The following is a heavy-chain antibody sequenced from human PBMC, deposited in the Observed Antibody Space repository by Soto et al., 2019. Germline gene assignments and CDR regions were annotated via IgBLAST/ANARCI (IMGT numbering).Heavy chain of an antibody. D-gene: IGHD2-2*03. CDR3: ARVDIVVVPAAPRYYYMDV. J-gene: IGHJ6*03. CDR1: GGSISSSSYY. V-gene: IGHV4-39*01. Sequence: SETLSLTCTVSGGSISSSSYYWGWIRQPPGKGLEWIGSIYYSGSTYYNPSLKSRVTISVDTSKNQFSLKLSSVTAADTAVYYCARVDIVVVPAAPRYYYMDVWGKGTTVTVSS. CDR2: IYYSGST.